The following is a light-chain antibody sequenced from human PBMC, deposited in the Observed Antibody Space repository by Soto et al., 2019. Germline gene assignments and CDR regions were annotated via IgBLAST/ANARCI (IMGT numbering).Light chain of an antibody. CDR2: EVS. V-gene: IGLV2-14*01. CDR3: SSYSYTGTSYV. CDR1: SSDVGSYDY. J-gene: IGLJ1*01. Sequence: QSVLTQPASVSGSPGQSITISCTGTSSDVGSYDYVSWYQHQPGIAPKLMIYEVSNRPSGVSHRFSGSKSGSTAYLTISGLQAEDEADSYCSSYSYTGTSYVFGTGTKLTVL.